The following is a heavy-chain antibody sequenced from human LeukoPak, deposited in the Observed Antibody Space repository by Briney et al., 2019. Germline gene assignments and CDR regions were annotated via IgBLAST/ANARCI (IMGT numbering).Heavy chain of an antibody. CDR3: ARDRSLVVEYYFDY. D-gene: IGHD2-15*01. CDR2: IWYDGSNK. J-gene: IGHJ4*02. V-gene: IGHV3-33*01. CDR1: GFTFSSYG. Sequence: PGRSLRLSCAASGFTFSSYGMHWVRQAPGKGLEWVAVIWYDGSNKYYADSVKGRFTISRDNSKNTLYLQMNSLRAEDTAVYYCARDRSLVVEYYFDYWGQGTLVTVSS.